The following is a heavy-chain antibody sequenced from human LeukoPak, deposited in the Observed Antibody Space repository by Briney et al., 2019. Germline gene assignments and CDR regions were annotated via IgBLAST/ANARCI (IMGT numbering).Heavy chain of an antibody. CDR3: ASGTYGSGSYYSIFGVIEPFDY. V-gene: IGHV3-48*03. CDR2: ISSSGSTI. D-gene: IGHD3-10*01. J-gene: IGHJ4*02. CDR1: GFTFSSYE. Sequence: PGGSLRLSCAASGFTFSSYEMNWVRQAPGKGLEWVSYISSSGSTIYYADSVKGRFTISRDNAKNSLYLQMNSLRAEDTAVYYCASGTYGSGSYYSIFGVIEPFDYWGQGTLVTVSS.